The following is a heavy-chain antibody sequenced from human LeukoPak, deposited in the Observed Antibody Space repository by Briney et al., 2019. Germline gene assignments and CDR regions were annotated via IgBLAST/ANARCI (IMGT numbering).Heavy chain of an antibody. Sequence: GGSLRLSCAASGFTFSSYGMSWARQAPGKGLEWVSAISGSGGSTYYADSVKGRFTISRDNSKNTLYLQMNSLRAEDTAVYYCARGPGYYMDVWGKGTTVTVSS. J-gene: IGHJ6*03. CDR2: ISGSGGST. V-gene: IGHV3-23*01. CDR1: GFTFSSYG. CDR3: ARGPGYYMDV.